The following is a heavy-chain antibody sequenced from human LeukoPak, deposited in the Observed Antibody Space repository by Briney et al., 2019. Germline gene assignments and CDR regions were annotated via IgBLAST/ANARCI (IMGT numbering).Heavy chain of an antibody. CDR2: IYYGGST. J-gene: IGHJ5*02. CDR3: ALQGTGTREFDP. V-gene: IGHV4-39*07. Sequence: PSETLSLTCTVSGGSISSSSYYWGWIRQPPGKGLEWIGSIYYGGSTYYNPSLKSRVTISVDTSKNQFSLKLSSVTAADTAVYYCALQGTGTREFDPWGQGTLVTVSS. CDR1: GGSISSSSYY. D-gene: IGHD1-7*01.